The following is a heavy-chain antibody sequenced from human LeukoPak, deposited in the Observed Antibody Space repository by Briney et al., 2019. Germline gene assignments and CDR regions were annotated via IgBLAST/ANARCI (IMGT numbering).Heavy chain of an antibody. Sequence: SETLSLTCTVSGGSVTSVDYYWGWIRQPPGKGPEWIGYVYYSGSPYYNPSLKSRVTISVDTSKNQFSLNLTSVTAADTAVYYCVRDGQGAWGQGSPVTVSS. D-gene: IGHD1-26*01. CDR3: VRDGQGA. CDR1: GGSVTSVDYY. V-gene: IGHV4-30-4*08. J-gene: IGHJ5*02. CDR2: VYYSGSP.